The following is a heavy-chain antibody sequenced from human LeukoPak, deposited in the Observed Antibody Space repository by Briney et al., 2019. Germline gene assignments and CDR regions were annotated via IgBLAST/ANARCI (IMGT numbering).Heavy chain of an antibody. J-gene: IGHJ4*02. Sequence: ASVKVSCKASGYIFTGYYMHWVRQAPGQGLEWMGRINPNSGGTNYAQKFQGRVTMTRDTSISTAYMELSRLRSDDTAVYYCARDIFGAAAAVKYWGQGTLVTVSS. D-gene: IGHD6-13*01. CDR1: GYIFTGYY. V-gene: IGHV1-2*06. CDR3: ARDIFGAAAAVKY. CDR2: INPNSGGT.